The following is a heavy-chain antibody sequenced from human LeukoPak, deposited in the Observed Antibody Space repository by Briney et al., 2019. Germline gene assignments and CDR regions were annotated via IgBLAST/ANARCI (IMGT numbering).Heavy chain of an antibody. V-gene: IGHV6-1*01. J-gene: IGHJ4*02. Sequence: SQTLSLTCAISGDSVSSNSAAWNWIRQSPSRGLEWLGRTYYRSKWYNDYAVSVKSRITINPDTSKNQFSLKLSSVTAADTAVYYCAREGGGYSGYDPPYWGQGTLVTVSS. CDR3: AREGGGYSGYDPPY. D-gene: IGHD5-12*01. CDR2: TYYRSKWYN. CDR1: GDSVSSNSAA.